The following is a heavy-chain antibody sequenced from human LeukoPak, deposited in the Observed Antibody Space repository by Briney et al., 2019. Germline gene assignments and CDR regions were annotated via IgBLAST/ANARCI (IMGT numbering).Heavy chain of an antibody. J-gene: IGHJ6*02. Sequence: SETLSLTCDVSGASITDYYWSWIRQSAGKRLEWIGRIYPTGSTSYKTSLRTRLTISLDTSKNQVSLKLRSVTAADTAVYYCARDSYDFWSGQYKSGLGDYYGVDVWGQGTTVIVSS. CDR1: GASITDYY. CDR3: ARDSYDFWSGQYKSGLGDYYGVDV. D-gene: IGHD3-3*01. V-gene: IGHV4-4*07. CDR2: IYPTGST.